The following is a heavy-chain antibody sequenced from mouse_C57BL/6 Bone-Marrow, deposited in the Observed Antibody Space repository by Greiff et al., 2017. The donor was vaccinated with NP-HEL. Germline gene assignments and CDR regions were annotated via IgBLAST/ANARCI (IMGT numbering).Heavy chain of an antibody. D-gene: IGHD2-4*01. V-gene: IGHV1-4*01. J-gene: IGHJ3*01. Sequence: QVQLQQSGAELARPGASVKMSCKASGYTFTSYTMHWVKQRPGQGLEWIGYINPSSGYTKYNQKFKDKATLTADNSSSPAYMQLSSLTSEDSAVYYCANYDYPWYAYWGKGILVTVSA. CDR3: ANYDYPWYAY. CDR1: GYTFTSYT. CDR2: INPSSGYT.